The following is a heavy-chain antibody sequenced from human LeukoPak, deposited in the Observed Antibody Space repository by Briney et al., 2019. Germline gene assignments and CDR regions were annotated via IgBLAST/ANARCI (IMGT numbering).Heavy chain of an antibody. J-gene: IGHJ6*02. D-gene: IGHD3-22*01. V-gene: IGHV4-59*01. CDR3: ARWYYDSSGYPYGMDV. CDR1: GGSISTYY. CDR2: SYYSGNT. Sequence: SETLSLTCTLSGGSISTYYWSWIRQPPGKGLEWIGYSYYSGNTVPHPSLKSRVTISVDTSKNQFSLKLSSVTAADTAVYYCARWYYDSSGYPYGMDVWGQGTTVTVSS.